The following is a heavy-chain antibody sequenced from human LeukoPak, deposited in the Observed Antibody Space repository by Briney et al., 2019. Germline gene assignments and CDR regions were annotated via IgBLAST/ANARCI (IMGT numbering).Heavy chain of an antibody. CDR3: AGTMVRGVLYYFDY. CDR2: ISAYNGNT. V-gene: IGHV1-18*01. J-gene: IGHJ4*02. Sequence: ASVKVSCKASGYTFTSYGISWVRQAPGQGLEWMGWISAYNGNTNYAQKVQGRVTMTTDTSTSTAYMELRSLRSDDTAVYYCAGTMVRGVLYYFDYWGQGTLVTVSS. D-gene: IGHD3-10*01. CDR1: GYTFTSYG.